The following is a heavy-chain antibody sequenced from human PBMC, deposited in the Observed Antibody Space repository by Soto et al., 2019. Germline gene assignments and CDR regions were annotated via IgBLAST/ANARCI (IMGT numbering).Heavy chain of an antibody. CDR3: VKDSESSGYLTHLDY. V-gene: IGHV3-9*01. CDR1: GVTFDDYA. J-gene: IGHJ4*02. Sequence: LRLSCLAYGVTFDDYAIHSVRQNQGKGLEWVSGLTWNGEVLGYADSVKGRFTISRDNAKNSLYLEMNSLRPEDTALYYCVKDSESSGYLTHLDYWGQGTLVTVPQ. CDR2: LTWNGEVL. D-gene: IGHD3-22*01.